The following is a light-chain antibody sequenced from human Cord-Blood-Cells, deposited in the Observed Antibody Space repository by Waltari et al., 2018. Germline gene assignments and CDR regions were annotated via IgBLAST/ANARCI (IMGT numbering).Light chain of an antibody. Sequence: QSALTQPASVSGSPGQSLTISCTGTSSDVGGYNYVSWYQPHPGQAPTLMIYDVSTRPAGVSNRCSGSKSCNTASLTISGLQAEDEADYYCSSYTSSSTLGVFGTGTKVTVL. V-gene: IGLV2-14*01. CDR1: SSDVGGYNY. J-gene: IGLJ1*01. CDR2: DVS. CDR3: SSYTSSSTLGV.